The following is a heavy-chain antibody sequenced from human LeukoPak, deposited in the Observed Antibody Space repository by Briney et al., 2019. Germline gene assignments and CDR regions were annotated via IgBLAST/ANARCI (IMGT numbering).Heavy chain of an antibody. V-gene: IGHV3-30-3*01. J-gene: IGHJ6*03. CDR1: GFTFSRFA. D-gene: IGHD4-17*01. CDR3: CSVTVTTPHYYMDV. Sequence: GGSLRPSCAASGFTFSRFAMHWVRQAPGKGLEWVAVITYDGSEKYYADSVKGRFTISRDNSKNTLYLQMNSLRAEDTAVYYCCSVTVTTPHYYMDVWGKGTTVTVSS. CDR2: ITYDGSEK.